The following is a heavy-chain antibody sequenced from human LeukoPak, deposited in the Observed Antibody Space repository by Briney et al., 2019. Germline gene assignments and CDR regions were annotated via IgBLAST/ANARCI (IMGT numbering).Heavy chain of an antibody. CDR2: IYYSGST. D-gene: IGHD1-1*01. Sequence: SETLSLTCTVSGGSISPYYWSWIRQPPGKGLEWSGYIYYSGSTNYNPSLKSRVTMSVDTSKNQFSLKVRSVTAADTAFYYCARGRRRLDYWGQGILVTVSP. CDR1: GGSISPYY. J-gene: IGHJ4*02. V-gene: IGHV4-59*01. CDR3: ARGRRRLDY.